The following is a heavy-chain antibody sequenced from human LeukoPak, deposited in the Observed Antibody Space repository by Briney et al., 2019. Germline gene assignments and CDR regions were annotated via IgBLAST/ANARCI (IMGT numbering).Heavy chain of an antibody. V-gene: IGHV4-31*03. D-gene: IGHD1-26*01. J-gene: IGHJ4*02. Sequence: SQTLSLTCSVSGVPISSGGFYWNWIRRHPGNGLEWIGYIYHGGSTNYTPSLKSRVTISIDTSKNQFSLNVSSVTVADTAVYYCARVGGGSYYFDYWGRGTLVTVSS. CDR3: ARVGGGSYYFDY. CDR2: IYHGGST. CDR1: GVPISSGGFY.